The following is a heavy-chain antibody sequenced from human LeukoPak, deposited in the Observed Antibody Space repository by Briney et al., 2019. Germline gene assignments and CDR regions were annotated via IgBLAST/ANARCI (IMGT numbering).Heavy chain of an antibody. D-gene: IGHD3-22*01. CDR3: ARGGLYYYDSSGYLGSFDY. J-gene: IGHJ4*02. CDR1: GYTFTSYY. V-gene: IGHV1-46*03. Sequence: GASVKVSCKASGYTFTSYYMHWVRQAPGQGLEWMGIINPSGGSTSYAQKFQGGVTMTRDTSTSTVYMELSSLRSEDTAVYYCARGGLYYYDSSGYLGSFDYWGQGTLVTVSS. CDR2: INPSGGST.